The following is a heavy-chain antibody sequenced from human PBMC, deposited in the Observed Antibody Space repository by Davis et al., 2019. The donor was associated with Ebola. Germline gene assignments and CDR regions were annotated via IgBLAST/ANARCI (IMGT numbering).Heavy chain of an antibody. Sequence: ASVKVSCKASGYSFAAHYIHWVRQAPGQGLEWMGRINPNFGGKIYAQKFQDRVTLTIDTSINTAYMELDRLRSDDTAVYYCARGDHESLTGTFDYWGQGTLVTVSS. D-gene: IGHD3-9*01. J-gene: IGHJ4*02. CDR1: GYSFAAHY. V-gene: IGHV1-2*06. CDR2: INPNFGGK. CDR3: ARGDHESLTGTFDY.